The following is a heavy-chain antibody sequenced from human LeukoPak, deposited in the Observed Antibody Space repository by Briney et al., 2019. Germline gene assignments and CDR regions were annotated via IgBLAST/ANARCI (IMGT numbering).Heavy chain of an antibody. J-gene: IGHJ4*02. CDR2: IKQDGSEK. CDR3: ARYGSGSYYIGGIDY. V-gene: IGHV3-7*01. D-gene: IGHD3-10*01. CDR1: GFTFSSYW. Sequence: GGSLRLSCAASGFTFSSYWMSWVRQAPGKGLEWVANIKQDGSEKYYVDSVKGRFTISRVNAKNSLYLQMNSLRAEDTAVYYCARYGSGSYYIGGIDYWGQGTLVTVSS.